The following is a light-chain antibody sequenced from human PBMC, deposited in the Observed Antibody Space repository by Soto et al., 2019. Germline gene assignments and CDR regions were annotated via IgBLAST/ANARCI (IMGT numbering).Light chain of an antibody. CDR3: SSYTSSSTLV. CDR1: SSDVGGYNY. CDR2: DVS. J-gene: IGLJ2*01. V-gene: IGLV2-14*01. Sequence: QSALTQPASVSGSPGQSITISCTGTSSDVGGYNYVSWYQQHPGKAPKLMIYDVSNRPSGVSNRFSGSKSGNTASLTISGLQAEDEDDYCCSSYTSSSTLVLGGGTKLTLL.